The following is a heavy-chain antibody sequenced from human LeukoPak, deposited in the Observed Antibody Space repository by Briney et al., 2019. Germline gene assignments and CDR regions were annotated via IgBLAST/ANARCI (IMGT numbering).Heavy chain of an antibody. J-gene: IGHJ4*02. CDR1: GFTFSNYA. V-gene: IGHV3-23*01. CDR2: ISGSGGST. Sequence: GGSLRLSCAASGFTFSNYAMSWVRRAPGKGLEWASIISGSGGSTYYADSVKGRFTISRDNSKNTLYLQMTSLRAEDTAVYYCAKAYGDYYGSGSSHYWGQGTLVTVSS. D-gene: IGHD3-10*01. CDR3: AKAYGDYYGSGSSHY.